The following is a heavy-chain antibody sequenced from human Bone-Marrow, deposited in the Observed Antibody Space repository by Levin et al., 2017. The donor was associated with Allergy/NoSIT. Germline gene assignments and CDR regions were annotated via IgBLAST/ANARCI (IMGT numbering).Heavy chain of an antibody. D-gene: IGHD2-2*02. V-gene: IGHV3-23*01. CDR2: LSGSGGNT. J-gene: IGHJ4*02. CDR1: GFTFSNYA. Sequence: GESLKISCAASGFTFSNYAMTWVRQAPGKGLEWVSGLSGSGGNTYYADSVKGRFTISRDNSQNTVYLQMNSLRAEDTAVYYCVKGGYCSSTSCHIEDYYWGQGTLVTVSS. CDR3: VKGGYCSSTSCHIEDYY.